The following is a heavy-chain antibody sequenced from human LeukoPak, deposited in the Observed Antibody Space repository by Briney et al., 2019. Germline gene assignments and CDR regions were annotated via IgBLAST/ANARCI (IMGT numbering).Heavy chain of an antibody. V-gene: IGHV4-4*07. J-gene: IGHJ4*02. Sequence: SETLSLTCTVSGGSISSYYWSWIRQPAGKGLEWIGRIYTSGSTNYNPSLKSRVTMSVDTSKNQFSLKLSSVTAADTAVYYCARVRYYGSGSYYKALSFDYWGQGTLVTISS. CDR3: ARVRYYGSGSYYKALSFDY. D-gene: IGHD3-10*01. CDR1: GGSISSYY. CDR2: IYTSGST.